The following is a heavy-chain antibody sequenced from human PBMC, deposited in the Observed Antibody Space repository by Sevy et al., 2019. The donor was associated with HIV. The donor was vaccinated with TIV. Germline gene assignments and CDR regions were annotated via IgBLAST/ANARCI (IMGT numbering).Heavy chain of an antibody. CDR2: ISGSSSYT. D-gene: IGHD2-2*01. V-gene: IGHV3-11*06. Sequence: GGSLRLSCAASGFTFSDYYINWIRQAPGKGLEWVSYISGSSSYTNYADSVKGRFTISRDNAKNSLYLQMNSLRAKDTAVYYCARVGCSISSCPKGDAFDIWGQGTMVTVSS. CDR1: GFTFSDYY. J-gene: IGHJ3*02. CDR3: ARVGCSISSCPKGDAFDI.